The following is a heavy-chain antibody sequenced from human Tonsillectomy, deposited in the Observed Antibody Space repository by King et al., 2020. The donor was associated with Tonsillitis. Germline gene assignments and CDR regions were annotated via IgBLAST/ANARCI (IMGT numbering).Heavy chain of an antibody. CDR2: IYATGST. D-gene: IGHD3-10*01. CDR3: ARDMVRGVLDY. V-gene: IGHV4-4*07. CDR1: GGSISVYY. J-gene: IGHJ4*02. Sequence: VQLQESGPGLVKPSETLSLTCIVSGGSISVYYWTWIRQPAGKGLEWIGRIYATGSTHYNPSLKSRVTMSIDTSKNQFSLKLSSVTAADTAVYYCARDMVRGVLDYWGQGTLVTVSS.